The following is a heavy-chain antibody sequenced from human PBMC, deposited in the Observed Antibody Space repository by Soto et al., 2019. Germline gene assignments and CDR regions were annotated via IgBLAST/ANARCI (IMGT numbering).Heavy chain of an antibody. CDR1: GFTFSSYA. CDR2: ISYDGSNK. V-gene: IGHV3-30-3*01. CDR3: AREGATVTTFDY. Sequence: GGSLRLSCAASGFTFSSYAMHWVRQAPGKGLEWVAVISYDGSNKYYADSVKGRFTISRDNSKNTLYLQMNSLRAEDTAVYYCAREGATVTTFDYWGQGTLVTVSS. J-gene: IGHJ4*02. D-gene: IGHD4-17*01.